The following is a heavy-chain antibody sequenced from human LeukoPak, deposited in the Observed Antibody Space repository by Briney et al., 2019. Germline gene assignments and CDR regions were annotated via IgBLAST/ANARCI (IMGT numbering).Heavy chain of an antibody. Sequence: SETLSLTCTVSGGSISSYYWSWIRQPPGKGLEWIGYIYYSGSTYYNPSLKSRVTISVDTSKNQFSLKLSSVTAADTAVYYCAREGGITMVRGVITHGHFDYWGQGTLVTVSS. D-gene: IGHD3-10*01. V-gene: IGHV4-59*12. CDR2: IYYSGST. CDR1: GGSISSYY. J-gene: IGHJ4*02. CDR3: AREGGITMVRGVITHGHFDY.